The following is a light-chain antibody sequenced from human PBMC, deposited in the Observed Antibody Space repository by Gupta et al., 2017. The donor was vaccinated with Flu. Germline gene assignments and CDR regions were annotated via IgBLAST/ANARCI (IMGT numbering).Light chain of an antibody. CDR1: QSVSSSY. V-gene: IGKV3-20*01. CDR2: GAS. Sequence: ERATLSCRASQSVSSSYLAWYQQKPGQAPRLLIYGASSRATGIPDRFSGSGSGTDFTLTISRLEPEDFAVYYCQQYGSSPRTFGPGTKVDIK. J-gene: IGKJ3*01. CDR3: QQYGSSPRT.